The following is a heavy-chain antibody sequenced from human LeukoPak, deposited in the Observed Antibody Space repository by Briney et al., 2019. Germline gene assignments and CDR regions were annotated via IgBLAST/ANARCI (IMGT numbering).Heavy chain of an antibody. V-gene: IGHV3-21*01. CDR3: ARDAGRIAAAGTMGY. D-gene: IGHD6-13*01. J-gene: IGHJ4*02. Sequence: GGSLRLSCAASGFTFSSYSMNWVRQAPGKGLEWVSSISSSSSYIYYADSVKGRFTISRDNAKNSLYLQMNSLRAEDTAVYYCARDAGRIAAAGTMGYWGQGTLVTVSS. CDR2: ISSSSSYI. CDR1: GFTFSSYS.